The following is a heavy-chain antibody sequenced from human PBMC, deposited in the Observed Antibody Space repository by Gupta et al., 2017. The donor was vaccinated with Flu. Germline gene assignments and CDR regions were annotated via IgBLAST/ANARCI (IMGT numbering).Heavy chain of an antibody. CDR2: ISTNSRYI. J-gene: IGHJ6*02. V-gene: IGHV3-9*01. D-gene: IGHD6-19*01. CDR3: VKEIQMAGPHYYMDV. CDR1: GFTFDNYG. Sequence: EVQLVESGGGLIQPGRSLRRSCAAFGFTFDNYGMHWLRQVPGKGLEWVSGISTNSRYIDYADSVRGRFTISRDNAKNSLYLQMNSLRTEDTAFYYCVKEIQMAGPHYYMDVWGQGTTVTVSS.